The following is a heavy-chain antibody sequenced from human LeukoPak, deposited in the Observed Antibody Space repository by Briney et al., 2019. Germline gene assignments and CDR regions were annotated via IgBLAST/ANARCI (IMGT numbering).Heavy chain of an antibody. D-gene: IGHD6-13*01. CDR3: ARARAATGDAMDV. CDR2: ISSGSTI. Sequence: GGSLRLSCAASGFTFSSYWMSWVRQAPGKGLEWLSYISSGSTIYYADSVKGRFTISRDNAKNSLYLQTNSLRAEDTAVYYCARARAATGDAMDVWGQGTTVTVSS. CDR1: GFTFSSYW. V-gene: IGHV3-48*04. J-gene: IGHJ6*02.